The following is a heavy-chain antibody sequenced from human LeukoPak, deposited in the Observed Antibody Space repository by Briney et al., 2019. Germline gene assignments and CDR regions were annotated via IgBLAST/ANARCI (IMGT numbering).Heavy chain of an antibody. J-gene: IGHJ4*02. CDR2: ISSSSSTI. Sequence: GRSLRLSCAASGFTFSSYAMHWVRQAPGKGLEWVSYISSSSSTIYYADSVKGRFTISRDNAKNSLYLQMNSLRAEDTAVYYCAKDEEGSPFDYWGQGTLVTVSS. V-gene: IGHV3-48*01. CDR3: AKDEEGSPFDY. CDR1: GFTFSSYA.